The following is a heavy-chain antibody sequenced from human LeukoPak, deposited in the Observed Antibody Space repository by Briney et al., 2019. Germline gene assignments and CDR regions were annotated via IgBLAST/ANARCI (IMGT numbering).Heavy chain of an antibody. CDR1: GFTFSSYE. CDR3: ARDLMVRRRFGELGPPGGMDV. V-gene: IGHV3-48*03. Sequence: GGSLRLSCAASGFTFSSYEINWVRQAPGKGLEWVSYISSSGSTIYYADSVKGRFTISRDNAKNSLYLQMNSLRAEDTAVYYCARDLMVRRRFGELGPPGGMDVWGKGTTVTVSS. J-gene: IGHJ6*04. D-gene: IGHD3-10*01. CDR2: ISSSGSTI.